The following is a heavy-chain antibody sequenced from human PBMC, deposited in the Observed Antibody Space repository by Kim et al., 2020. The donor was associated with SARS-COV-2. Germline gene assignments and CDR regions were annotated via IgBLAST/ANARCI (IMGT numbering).Heavy chain of an antibody. CDR3: AKGVAAAGYYGMDV. D-gene: IGHD6-13*01. CDR1: GFTFSSYA. CDR2: ISGSGGST. Sequence: GGSLRLSCAASGFTFSSYAMSWVRQAPGKGLEWVSAISGSGGSTYYADSVKGRFTISRDNSKNTLYLQMNSLRAEDTAVYYCAKGVAAAGYYGMDVWGQGTTVTVSS. J-gene: IGHJ6*02. V-gene: IGHV3-23*01.